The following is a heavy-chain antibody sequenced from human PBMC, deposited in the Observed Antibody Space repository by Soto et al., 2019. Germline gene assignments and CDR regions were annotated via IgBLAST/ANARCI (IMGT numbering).Heavy chain of an antibody. V-gene: IGHV3-23*01. D-gene: IGHD2-8*01. CDR2: ISGNGGST. Sequence: PGGSLRLSCAASGFTFSSYAMSWVRQAPGKGLEWVSGISGNGGSTYYADSVKGRFTISRDDSKNTLYLQMSGLRPEDMAVYYCVSQGKEGYCTNGVCDLFDYWGQGTLVTVSS. CDR1: GFTFSSYA. J-gene: IGHJ4*02. CDR3: VSQGKEGYCTNGVCDLFDY.